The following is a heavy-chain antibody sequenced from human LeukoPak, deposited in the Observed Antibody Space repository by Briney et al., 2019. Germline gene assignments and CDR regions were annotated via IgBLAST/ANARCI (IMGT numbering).Heavy chain of an antibody. CDR1: GGSISSYY. D-gene: IGHD6-13*01. CDR3: ARGNRELWQQLVLANWFDP. V-gene: IGHV4-59*01. CDR2: IYYSGST. J-gene: IGHJ5*02. Sequence: SETLSLTCTVSGGSISSYYWSWIRQPPGKGLEWIGYIYYSGSTNYNPSLKSRVTISVDTSKNQSSLKLSSVTAADTAVYYCARGNRELWQQLVLANWFDPWAREPWSPSPQ.